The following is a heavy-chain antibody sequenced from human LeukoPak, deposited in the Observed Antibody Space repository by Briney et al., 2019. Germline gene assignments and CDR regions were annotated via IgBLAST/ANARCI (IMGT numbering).Heavy chain of an antibody. Sequence: PGGSLRLSCAASGFTFSSYDMHWVRQATGKGLEWVSAIGTAGDTYYPGSVKGRFTISRESAKNSLYLQMNSLRDEDTAVYYCARDRASGPVDYWGQGTLVTVSS. CDR1: GFTFSSYD. CDR2: IGTAGDT. J-gene: IGHJ4*02. D-gene: IGHD6-19*01. CDR3: ARDRASGPVDY. V-gene: IGHV3-13*01.